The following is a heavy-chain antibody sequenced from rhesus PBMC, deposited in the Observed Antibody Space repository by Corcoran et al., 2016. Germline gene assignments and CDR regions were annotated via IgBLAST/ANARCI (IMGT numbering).Heavy chain of an antibody. CDR1: GGPIRSNP. D-gene: IGHD6-37*01. CDR3: VGLMVAGPVEY. CDR2: ISGDDRST. J-gene: IGHJ4*01. Sequence: LQLQESGPGLVKPSETLSLTCAVSGGPIRSNPWTGIRQPPGKGLEWIGRISGDDRSTDYNPSLRSRVTISTDTSKTQFSLKVDSVTAADTAVYYCVGLMVAGPVEYWGQGVLVTVSS. V-gene: IGHV4-173*01.